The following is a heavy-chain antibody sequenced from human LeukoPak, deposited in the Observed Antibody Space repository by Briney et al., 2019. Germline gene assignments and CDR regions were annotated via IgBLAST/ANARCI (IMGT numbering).Heavy chain of an antibody. CDR3: ARVGYYDSSGYDYGMDV. CDR2: TYYRSKWYN. CDR1: GDSVSSNSAA. V-gene: IGHV6-1*01. D-gene: IGHD3-22*01. J-gene: IGHJ6*02. Sequence: SQTLSLTCALSGDSVSSNSAAWNWIRQSPSRGLEWLGRTYYRSKWYNDYAVSVESRITINPDTSKNQFSLQLNSVTPEDTAVYYCARVGYYDSSGYDYGMDVWGQGTTVTVSS.